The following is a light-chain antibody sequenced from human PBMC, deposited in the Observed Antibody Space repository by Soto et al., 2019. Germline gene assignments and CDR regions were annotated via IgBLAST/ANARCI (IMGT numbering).Light chain of an antibody. J-gene: IGKJ1*01. CDR3: QQYNSYPWT. CDR1: QSINNW. V-gene: IGKV1-5*03. Sequence: DIQMTQSPSTLSASVGDRVTITCRASQSINNWLAWYQQKPGKSPILLIYKASSLESGVPSRFSGSGSGTECTLTINSLQPDELATYYCQQYNSYPWTFGQGNKVEIK. CDR2: KAS.